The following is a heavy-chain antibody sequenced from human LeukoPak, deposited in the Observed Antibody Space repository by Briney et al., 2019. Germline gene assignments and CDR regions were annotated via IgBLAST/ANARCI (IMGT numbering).Heavy chain of an antibody. Sequence: PGESLKISCKASGYMFKIYDITWVRQAPGQGLEWMGWISPNNGNTKHAQKFQDRVTLTTDTSTNTAYMEVRSLRSDDTAVYYCAREVRGSYDFWGQGTLVTVSS. V-gene: IGHV1-18*01. D-gene: IGHD1-26*01. CDR1: GYMFKIYD. CDR2: ISPNNGNT. CDR3: AREVRGSYDF. J-gene: IGHJ4*02.